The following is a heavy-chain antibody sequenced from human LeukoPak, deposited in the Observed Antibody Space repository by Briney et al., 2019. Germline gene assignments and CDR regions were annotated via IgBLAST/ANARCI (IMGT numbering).Heavy chain of an antibody. J-gene: IGHJ4*02. CDR3: AKDSIFGVVIIAYYYFDY. V-gene: IGHV3-23*01. D-gene: IGHD3-3*02. CDR2: ISGSGGST. Sequence: GGSLRLSCAASGFTFSSYAMSWVRQAPGKGLEWVSAISGSGGSTYYADSVKSRFTISRDNSKNTLYLQMNSLRAEDTAVYYCAKDSIFGVVIIAYYYFDYWGQGTLVTVSS. CDR1: GFTFSSYA.